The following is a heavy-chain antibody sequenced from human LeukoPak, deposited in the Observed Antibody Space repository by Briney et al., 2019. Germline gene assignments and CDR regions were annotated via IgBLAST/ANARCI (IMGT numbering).Heavy chain of an antibody. CDR3: ARETVGGISRRPKAFDY. D-gene: IGHD3-16*01. J-gene: IGHJ4*02. CDR2: SGTTGTYF. Sequence: GGSLRLSCLASGFTFSSYEMNWVRQAPGKGLEWISHSGTTGTYFYYADSVKGRFTISRDNAWNTLYLQMNSLRGEDTGVYYCARETVGGISRRPKAFDYWGQGTLVTVSS. CDR1: GFTFSSYE. V-gene: IGHV3-48*03.